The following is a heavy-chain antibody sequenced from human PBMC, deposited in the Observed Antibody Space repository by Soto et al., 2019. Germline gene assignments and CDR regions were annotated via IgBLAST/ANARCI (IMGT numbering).Heavy chain of an antibody. CDR1: RFTFSSYA. V-gene: IGHV3-23*01. CDR2: ISGSGGST. Sequence: EVQLLESGGGLVQPGGSLRLSCAASRFTFSSYAMSWVRQAPGKGLEWVSAISGSGGSTYYADSVKGRFTISRDNSKNTLYLQMNSLRAEDTAVYYCAKAPRGYCGGDCYSEYFQHWGQGTLVTVSS. D-gene: IGHD2-21*02. CDR3: AKAPRGYCGGDCYSEYFQH. J-gene: IGHJ1*01.